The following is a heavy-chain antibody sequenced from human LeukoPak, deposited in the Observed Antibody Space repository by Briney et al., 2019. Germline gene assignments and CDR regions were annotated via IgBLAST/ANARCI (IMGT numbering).Heavy chain of an antibody. J-gene: IGHJ4*02. CDR3: TTLAVAGPVDY. CDR1: GYTFTGYY. CDR2: INPNSGGT. D-gene: IGHD6-19*01. V-gene: IGHV1-2*02. Sequence: ASVKVSCKASGYTFTGYYMHWVRQAPGQGLEWMGWINPNSGGTNYAQKFQGRVTMTRDTSISTAYMELSRLRSDDTAAYYCTTLAVAGPVDYWGQGTLVTVSS.